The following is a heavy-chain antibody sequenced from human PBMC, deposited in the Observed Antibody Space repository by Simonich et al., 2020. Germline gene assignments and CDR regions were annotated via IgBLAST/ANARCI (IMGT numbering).Heavy chain of an antibody. CDR2: IYYSGST. CDR1: GGSISSYY. D-gene: IGHD7-27*01. J-gene: IGHJ4*02. V-gene: IGHV4-59*01. CDR3: ARAGPITGDRRIDY. Sequence: QVQLQESGPGLVKPSETLSLTCTVSGGSISSYYWSWIRQPPGKGLEWIWYIYYSGSTNYNPSLKSRVTISVDTSKNQFSLKLSSVTAADTAVYYCARAGPITGDRRIDYWGQGTLVTVSS.